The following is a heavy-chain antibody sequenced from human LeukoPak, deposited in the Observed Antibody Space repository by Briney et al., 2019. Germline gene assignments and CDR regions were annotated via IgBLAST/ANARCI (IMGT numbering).Heavy chain of an antibody. CDR1: GFTFNTYN. CDR3: TGHHQAYSRTY. Sequence: GGSLRLSCGASGFTFNTYNMNWVRQAPGKGLEWVSYISSSSSTIYYADSVKGRFTISRDNAKDTLYLQMNSLRAEDTAVYYCTGHHQAYSRTYWGQGTLVTVSS. V-gene: IGHV3-48*04. J-gene: IGHJ4*02. D-gene: IGHD6-13*01. CDR2: ISSSSSTI.